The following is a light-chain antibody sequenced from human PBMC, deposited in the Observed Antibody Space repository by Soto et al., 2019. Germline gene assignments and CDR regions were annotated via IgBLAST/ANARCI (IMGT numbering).Light chain of an antibody. CDR1: QSVSSY. CDR2: DAS. CDR3: QQRSNWPLTWT. Sequence: EIVLTQSPATLSLSPGERATLSCRASQSVSSYLAWYQQKPGQAPRLLIYDASNRATGIRARFSGSGSGTDFTLTISSLEPEDFAVYYCQQRSNWPLTWTFGQGTKVEIK. J-gene: IGKJ1*01. V-gene: IGKV3-11*01.